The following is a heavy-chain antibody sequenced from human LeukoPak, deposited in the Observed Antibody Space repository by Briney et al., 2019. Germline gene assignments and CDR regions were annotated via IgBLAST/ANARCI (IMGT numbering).Heavy chain of an antibody. CDR3: ARVQGGYSYGLDY. J-gene: IGHJ4*02. Sequence: DSVKGRFTISRDNAKNSLYRQMNSLRAEDTAVYYCARVQGGYSYGLDYWGQGTLVTVSS. V-gene: IGHV3-11*01. D-gene: IGHD5-18*01.